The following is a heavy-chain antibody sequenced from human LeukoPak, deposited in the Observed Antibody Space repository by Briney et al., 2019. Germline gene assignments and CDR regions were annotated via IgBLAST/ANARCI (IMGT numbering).Heavy chain of an antibody. CDR3: ARDYHDFPAGNWFDS. Sequence: PSETLSLTCTVSGGSISSSNYYWGWIRQPPGKGLEWIGGIYYSGSTYYNPSLKSRVTISVDTSKNQFSLKLTSVTAADTAVYYCARDYHDFPAGNWFDSWGQGTLVTVSS. J-gene: IGHJ5*01. D-gene: IGHD3/OR15-3a*01. V-gene: IGHV4-39*07. CDR1: GGSISSSNYY. CDR2: IYYSGST.